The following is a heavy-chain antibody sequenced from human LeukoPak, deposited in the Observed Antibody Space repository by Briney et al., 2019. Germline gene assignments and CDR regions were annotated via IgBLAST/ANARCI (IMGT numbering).Heavy chain of an antibody. D-gene: IGHD1/OR15-1a*01. CDR1: GFSFSSYN. CDR2: ITSNGGST. CDR3: ARSNNAYADY. J-gene: IGHJ4*02. Sequence: GDSLRLSCAASGFSFSSYNMYWVRQAPGKGLEYVSAITSNGGSTYYADSVKGRFTISRDNSKSTLYLHMGSLRAEDMAVYYCARSNNAYADYWGQGTLVTVSS. V-gene: IGHV3-64*02.